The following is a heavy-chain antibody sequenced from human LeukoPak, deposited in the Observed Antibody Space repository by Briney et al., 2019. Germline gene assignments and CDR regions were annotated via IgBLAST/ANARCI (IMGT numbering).Heavy chain of an antibody. Sequence: PGGSLRLSCTASGFTFSIYWMSWVRQAPGKGLEWVASIKEDGSEEHYVDSVKGRFTISRGNARNSVHVQMNNLRAEDTAVYFCARVRPGHYFDYWGQGALVTVSS. D-gene: IGHD6-6*01. J-gene: IGHJ4*02. CDR3: ARVRPGHYFDY. CDR2: IKEDGSEE. V-gene: IGHV3-7*01. CDR1: GFTFSIYW.